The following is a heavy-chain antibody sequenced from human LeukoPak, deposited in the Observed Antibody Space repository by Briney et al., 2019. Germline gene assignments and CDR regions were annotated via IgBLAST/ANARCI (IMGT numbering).Heavy chain of an antibody. V-gene: IGHV3-53*01. J-gene: IGHJ6*02. Sequence: GGSLRLSCAASGFTVSSNYMSWVRQAPGKGLEWVSVIYSGGSTYYADSVKGRFTISRDNSKNTLYLQMNSLRAEDTAVYYCARDVGYGEYSSSSLVYYYYGMDVWGQGTTVTVSS. D-gene: IGHD6-6*01. CDR1: GFTVSSNY. CDR3: ARDVGYGEYSSSSLVYYYYGMDV. CDR2: IYSGGST.